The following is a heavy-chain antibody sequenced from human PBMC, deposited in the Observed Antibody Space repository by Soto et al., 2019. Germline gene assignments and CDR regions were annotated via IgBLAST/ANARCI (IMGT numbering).Heavy chain of an antibody. Sequence: SETLSLTCTVSGGSISSGGYYWSWIRQHPGKGLEWIGYIYYSGSTYYNPSLKSRVTISVDTSKNQFSLKLSSVTAADTAVYYCARAHSFYCSSTSCYPVGFDYWGQGTLVTVSS. CDR1: GGSISSGGYY. CDR2: IYYSGST. V-gene: IGHV4-31*03. CDR3: ARAHSFYCSSTSCYPVGFDY. J-gene: IGHJ4*02. D-gene: IGHD2-2*01.